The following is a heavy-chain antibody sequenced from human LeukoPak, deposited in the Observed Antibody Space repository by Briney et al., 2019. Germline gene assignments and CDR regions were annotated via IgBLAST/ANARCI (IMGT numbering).Heavy chain of an antibody. CDR3: AKDRLGAILYFDF. J-gene: IGHJ4*02. V-gene: IGHV3-23*01. CDR1: GSTFSSNG. Sequence: GRTLRLTCAASGSTFSSNGMSWVRKAPGRGREWVSAITGSGDTTYYADSVKGRFTISRDNSKNTLYMQMNSLRAGDTAVYYCAKDRLGAILYFDFWGQGTLVTVSS. CDR2: ITGSGDTT. D-gene: IGHD1-26*01.